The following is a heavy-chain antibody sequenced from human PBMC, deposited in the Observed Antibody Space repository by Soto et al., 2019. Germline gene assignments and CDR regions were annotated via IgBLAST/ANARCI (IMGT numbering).Heavy chain of an antibody. J-gene: IGHJ4*02. CDR2: IIPILGIA. D-gene: IGHD6-19*01. CDR3: ARGAAGIAVAGPSYYFDY. V-gene: IGHV1-69*02. Sequence: QVQLVQSGAEVKKPGSSVKVSCKAPGGTFSSYSISWVRQAPGQGLEWMGRIIPILGIASYAQKLQGRVTITADKSTSTAYMELSSLRSEDTAVYYCARGAAGIAVAGPSYYFDYWGQGTLVTVSS. CDR1: GGTFSSYS.